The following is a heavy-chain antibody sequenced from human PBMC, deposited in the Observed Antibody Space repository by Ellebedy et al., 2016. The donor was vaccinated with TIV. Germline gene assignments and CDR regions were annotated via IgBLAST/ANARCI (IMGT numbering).Heavy chain of an antibody. CDR1: GGSIRSSY. D-gene: IGHD5-18*01. J-gene: IGHJ4*02. CDR2: IYTSGST. Sequence: PSETLSLTSTVSGGSIRSSYWSWVRQPAGKGLEWIGRIYTSGSTNYNPSLKSRVTMSVDTSKNQFSLKLSSVTAAETAVYYCATGSGHSYGLDYWGQGTLVTVSS. CDR3: ATGSGHSYGLDY. V-gene: IGHV4-4*07.